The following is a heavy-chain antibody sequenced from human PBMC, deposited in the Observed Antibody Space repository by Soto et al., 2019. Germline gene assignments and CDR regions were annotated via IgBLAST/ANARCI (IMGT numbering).Heavy chain of an antibody. Sequence: QVQLVQSGPEVKKPGASVKVSCKASGDMFTGYIIHWVRLAPGQGLEWMGGVIPVFNRTYSSQNFHDGVTFVTDEPTATADSGHRCLTVEDTATYYCGRELSSCHVLGSLNVLGQGTT. CDR1: GDMFTGYI. J-gene: IGHJ6*02. CDR2: VIPVFNRT. CDR3: GRELSSCHVLGSLNV. V-gene: IGHV1-69*01. D-gene: IGHD3-16*02.